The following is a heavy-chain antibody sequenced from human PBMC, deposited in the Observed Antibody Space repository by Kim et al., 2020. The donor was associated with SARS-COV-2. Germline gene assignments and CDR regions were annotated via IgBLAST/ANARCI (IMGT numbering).Heavy chain of an antibody. D-gene: IGHD5-18*01. CDR2: IYYSGST. Sequence: SETLSLTCTVSGGSISSYYWSWIRQPPGKGLEWIGSIYYSGSTNYNPYPKSRATISVNTTKNQTSLMLSSVTAADTAVYYCARDSSGGYSYGLYYYVMDVWGQGTTVTVSS. CDR1: GGSISSYY. CDR3: ARDSSGGYSYGLYYYVMDV. V-gene: IGHV4-59*01. J-gene: IGHJ6*02.